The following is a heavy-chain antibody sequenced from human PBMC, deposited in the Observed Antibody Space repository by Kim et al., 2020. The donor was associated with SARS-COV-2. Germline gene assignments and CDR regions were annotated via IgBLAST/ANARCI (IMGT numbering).Heavy chain of an antibody. D-gene: IGHD2-2*02. V-gene: IGHV5-51*01. Sequence: GESLKISCKGSGYSFTSYWIGWVRQMPGKGLEWMGIIYPGDSDTRYSPSFQGQVTISADKSISTAYLQWSSLKASDTAMYYCARTGGYCSSTSCYRDNWFDPWGQGTLVTVSS. J-gene: IGHJ5*02. CDR1: GYSFTSYW. CDR3: ARTGGYCSSTSCYRDNWFDP. CDR2: IYPGDSDT.